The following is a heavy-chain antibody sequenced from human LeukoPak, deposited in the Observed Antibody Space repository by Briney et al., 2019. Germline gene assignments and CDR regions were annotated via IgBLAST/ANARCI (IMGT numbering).Heavy chain of an antibody. J-gene: IGHJ4*02. CDR2: INWNGGST. D-gene: IGHD6-19*01. Sequence: GGSLRLSCAASGFTFDDYGMSWVRQAPGKGLEWVSGINWNGGSTGYADSVKGRFTISRDNAKNSLYLQMNSLGAEDTALYYCARAKVSSGWYEILDYWGQGTLVTVSS. CDR3: ARAKVSSGWYEILDY. V-gene: IGHV3-20*04. CDR1: GFTFDDYG.